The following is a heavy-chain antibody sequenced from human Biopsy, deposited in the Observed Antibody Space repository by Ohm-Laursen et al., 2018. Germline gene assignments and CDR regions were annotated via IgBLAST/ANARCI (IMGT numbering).Heavy chain of an antibody. CDR3: ARDIMNPIGGLVARSDVFDV. D-gene: IGHD3-16*02. CDR2: INPSGSTT. J-gene: IGHJ3*01. Sequence: VSSVKVSCKASGYSFTSYYMHWVRQAPGQGLEWMGMINPSGSTTSYPQIFQGRVTMIRDTSATTGYMELSSLRSDDTAVYYCARDIMNPIGGLVARSDVFDVWGQGTMVTVSS. V-gene: IGHV1-46*01. CDR1: GYSFTSYY.